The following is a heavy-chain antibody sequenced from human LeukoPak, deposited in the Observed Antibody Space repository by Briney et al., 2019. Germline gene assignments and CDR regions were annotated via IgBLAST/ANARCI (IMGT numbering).Heavy chain of an antibody. CDR3: ARDAVITTGTTTVYGMDV. Sequence: SVKVSCKASGGTFSSYAISWVRQAPGQGLEWMGGIIPVFGTANYAQKFQGRVTITADESTSTAYMELSSLRSEDTAVYYCARDAVITTGTTTVYGMDVWGQGTTVTVSS. CDR1: GGTFSSYA. CDR2: IIPVFGTA. D-gene: IGHD1-1*01. V-gene: IGHV1-69*13. J-gene: IGHJ6*02.